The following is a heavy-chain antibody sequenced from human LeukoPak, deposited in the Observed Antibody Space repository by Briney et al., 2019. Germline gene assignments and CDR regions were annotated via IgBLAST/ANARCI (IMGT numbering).Heavy chain of an antibody. CDR3: ARVGLKEKYGMDV. D-gene: IGHD5/OR15-5a*01. V-gene: IGHV3-48*02. Sequence: GGSLRLSCAASGFTFSSYGMNWVRQAPGKGLEGVSYISSSSSTIYYADSVKGRFSISRDNAKSSLYLQMNSLRDEDTAVYYCARVGLKEKYGMDVWGQGTTVTVSS. J-gene: IGHJ6*02. CDR2: ISSSSSTI. CDR1: GFTFSSYG.